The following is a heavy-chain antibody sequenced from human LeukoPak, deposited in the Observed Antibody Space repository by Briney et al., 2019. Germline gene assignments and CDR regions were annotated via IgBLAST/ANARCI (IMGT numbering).Heavy chain of an antibody. D-gene: IGHD2-2*02. V-gene: IGHV4-4*07. J-gene: IGHJ5*02. CDR1: GGSISSYY. CDR3: ARVPHCSSTSCYTNWFDP. CDR2: IYTSGST. Sequence: PSETLSLTCTVSGGSISSYYWSWIRQPAGKGLEWIGRIYTSGSTNYNPSLKSRVTMSVDTSKNQFSLKLNSVAAADTAVYYCARVPHCSSTSCYTNWFDPWGQGTLVTVSS.